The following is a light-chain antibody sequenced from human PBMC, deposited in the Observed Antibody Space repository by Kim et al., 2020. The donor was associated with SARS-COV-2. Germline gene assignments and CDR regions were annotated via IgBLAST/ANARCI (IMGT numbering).Light chain of an antibody. CDR3: QQYYSYPPYT. CDR1: QGISSY. Sequence: AIRMTQSPSSLSASTGDRVTITCRASQGISSYLAWHQQKPGKAPKLLIYAASTLQSGVPSRFSGSGSGTDFTLTISCLQSEDFATYYCQQYYSYPPYTFGQGTKLEI. CDR2: AAS. V-gene: IGKV1-8*01. J-gene: IGKJ2*01.